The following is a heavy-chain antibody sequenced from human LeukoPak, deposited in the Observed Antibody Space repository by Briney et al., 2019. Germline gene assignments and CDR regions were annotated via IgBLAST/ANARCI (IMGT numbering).Heavy chain of an antibody. V-gene: IGHV3-30*02. CDR2: IRYDGSNK. Sequence: GGSLRLSCAASGFTFSSYGMHWVRQAPGKGLEWVAFIRYDGSNKYYADSVKGRLTISRDNSKNTLYLQMNSLRAEDTAVYYCANLGYSSGWHEQPLNGSALDYWGQGTLVTVSS. CDR3: ANLGYSSGWHEQPLNGSALDY. CDR1: GFTFSSYG. J-gene: IGHJ4*02. D-gene: IGHD6-19*01.